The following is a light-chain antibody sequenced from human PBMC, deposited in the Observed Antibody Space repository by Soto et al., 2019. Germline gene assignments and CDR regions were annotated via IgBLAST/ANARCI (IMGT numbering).Light chain of an antibody. CDR1: QGIGND. CDR3: QQYNSYPLT. V-gene: IGKV1-17*01. CDR2: AAS. J-gene: IGKJ4*01. Sequence: DIQMTQSPSSLSASVGDRVTITCRASQGIGNDLGWYQQKPGKAPKRLIYAASSLQSGAPSRFSGSESGTEFTLTISSLQPEDFATYYCQQYNSYPLTFGGGTKVEVK.